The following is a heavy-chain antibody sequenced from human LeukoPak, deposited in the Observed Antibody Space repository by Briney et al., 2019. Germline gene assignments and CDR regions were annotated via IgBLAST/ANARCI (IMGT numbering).Heavy chain of an antibody. D-gene: IGHD6-13*01. J-gene: IGHJ4*02. CDR3: AREGIAAAVFDY. CDR1: GFTFSSYA. CDR2: ISYDGSNK. Sequence: GRSLRLSCAASGFTFSSYATHWVRQAPGKGLEWVAVISYDGSNKYYADSVKGRFTISRDNSKNTLYLQMNSLRAEDTAVYYCAREGIAAAVFDYWGQGTLVTVSS. V-gene: IGHV3-30-3*01.